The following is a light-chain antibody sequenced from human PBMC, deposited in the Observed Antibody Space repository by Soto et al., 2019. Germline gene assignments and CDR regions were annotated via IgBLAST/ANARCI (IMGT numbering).Light chain of an antibody. J-gene: IGLJ3*02. CDR2: EDD. CDR3: QSYDGSDHWV. V-gene: IGLV6-57*02. Sequence: NFMLTQPHSVSESPGKTVTISCTGSSGSIARNYVQWYQQRPGSAPTTVIYEDDQRPSGVPDRFSGSIDSSSNSASLTISGLKTEDEADYYCQSYDGSDHWVFGGGTKLTVL. CDR1: SGSIARNY.